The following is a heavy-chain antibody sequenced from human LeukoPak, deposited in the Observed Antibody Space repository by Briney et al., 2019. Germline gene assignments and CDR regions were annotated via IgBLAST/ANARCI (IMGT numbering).Heavy chain of an antibody. CDR1: GGSFSGYY. J-gene: IGHJ6*02. CDR2: INHSGST. Sequence: PSETLSLTCAVYGGSFSGYYWSWIRQPPGKGLEWIGEINHSGSTNYNPSLKSRVTISVVTSKNQFSLKLSSVTAADTAVYYCARALGEGGATLYYYGMDVWGQGTTVTVSS. V-gene: IGHV4-34*01. CDR3: ARALGEGGATLYYYGMDV. D-gene: IGHD1-26*01.